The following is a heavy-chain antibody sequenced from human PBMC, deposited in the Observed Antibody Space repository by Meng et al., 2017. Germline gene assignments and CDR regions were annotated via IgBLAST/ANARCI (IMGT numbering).Heavy chain of an antibody. V-gene: IGHV1-69*13. CDR2: IIPIFGTA. D-gene: IGHD3-3*01. Sequence: SAKVFCKASAGTFSSYVISWVRQAPGQGLEWMGGIIPIFGTANYAQKFQDRVTITANESTSTAYMEQRSLRSEDTAVYYCAGSSQYYDFWSGYYLDYWGQGTLVTVSS. CDR3: AGSSQYYDFWSGYYLDY. CDR1: AGTFSSYV. J-gene: IGHJ4*02.